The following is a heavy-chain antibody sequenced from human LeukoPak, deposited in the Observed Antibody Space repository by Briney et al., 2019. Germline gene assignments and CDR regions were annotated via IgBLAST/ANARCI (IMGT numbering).Heavy chain of an antibody. V-gene: IGHV3-30*04. J-gene: IGHJ3*02. CDR1: GFTFSSYA. CDR2: ISYDGSNK. CDR3: ARAKWELLVGAFDI. Sequence: GGSLRLSCAASGFTFSSYAMHWGRQAPGKGLEWVAVISYDGSNKYYADSVKGRFTISRDNSKNTLYLQMNSLRAEDTAVYYCARAKWELLVGAFDIWGQGTMVTVSS. D-gene: IGHD1-26*01.